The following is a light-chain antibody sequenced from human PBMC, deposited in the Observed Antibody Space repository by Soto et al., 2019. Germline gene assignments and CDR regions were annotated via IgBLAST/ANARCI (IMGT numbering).Light chain of an antibody. CDR3: MQALQTPNT. J-gene: IGKJ5*01. V-gene: IGKV3-20*01. CDR1: QSVSSSY. Sequence: EIVLTQSPGTLSLSPGERATLSCRASQSVSSSYLAWYQQTPGQAPRLVVYGASSRATGIPDRFSGSGSGTDFTLKISRVEAEDVGVYYCMQALQTPNTFGQGTRLEIK. CDR2: GAS.